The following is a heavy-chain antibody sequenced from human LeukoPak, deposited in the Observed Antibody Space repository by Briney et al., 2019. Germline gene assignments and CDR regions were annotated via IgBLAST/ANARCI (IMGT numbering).Heavy chain of an antibody. D-gene: IGHD5-12*01. Sequence: ASVKVSCKASGYTFISYTLHWVRQAPGQGLEWMGWISAYNGNTKNAQKVQGRVTMTTDTSTSTAYMELRSLRSDDTAVYYCARGYSDYDLDSWGQGTLVTVSS. CDR2: ISAYNGNT. V-gene: IGHV1-18*01. CDR3: ARGYSDYDLDS. CDR1: GYTFISYT. J-gene: IGHJ4*02.